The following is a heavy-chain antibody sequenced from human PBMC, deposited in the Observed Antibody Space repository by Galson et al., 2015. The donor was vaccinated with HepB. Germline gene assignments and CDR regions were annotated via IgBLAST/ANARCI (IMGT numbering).Heavy chain of an antibody. J-gene: IGHJ4*02. D-gene: IGHD2-15*01. CDR1: GFTFSTYG. CDR3: ARDDCSGGSCYISDY. V-gene: IGHV3-33*01. Sequence: SLRLSCATSGFTFSTYGFHWVRQAPGKGLEWVAVIYYDGSKEYYADSVKGRFTFSRDNSKKTLYLQMNSLRAEDTAIYYCARDDCSGGSCYISDYWGQGTLATVSS. CDR2: IYYDGSKE.